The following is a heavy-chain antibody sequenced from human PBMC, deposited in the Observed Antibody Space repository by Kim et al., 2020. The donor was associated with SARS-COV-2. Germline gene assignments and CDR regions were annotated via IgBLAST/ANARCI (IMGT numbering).Heavy chain of an antibody. CDR3: ASPGTGYQHHFDY. CDR2: ISSSSSYI. V-gene: IGHV3-21*01. Sequence: GGSLRLSCAASGFTFSSYSMNWVRQAPGKGLEWVSSISSSSSYIYYADSVKGRFTISRDNAKNSLYLQMNSLRAEDTAVYYCASPGTGYQHHFDYWGQGTLVTVSS. J-gene: IGHJ4*02. CDR1: GFTFSSYS. D-gene: IGHD3-9*01.